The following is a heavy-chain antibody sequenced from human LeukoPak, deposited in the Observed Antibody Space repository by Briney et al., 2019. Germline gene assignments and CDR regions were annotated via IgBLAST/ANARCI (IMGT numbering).Heavy chain of an antibody. CDR2: ISGSGATT. J-gene: IGHJ4*02. V-gene: IGHV3-23*01. CDR3: AKTPTVTKGPYYFDY. Sequence: PGGSLRLSCAASGFTFSSYAMTWVRQAPGKGLEWVSAISGSGATTYYADSVKGRFTISRDSSKNTLYLQMNSLRAEDTAVYYCAKTPTVTKGPYYFDYWGQGTLVTVSS. D-gene: IGHD4-17*01. CDR1: GFTFSSYA.